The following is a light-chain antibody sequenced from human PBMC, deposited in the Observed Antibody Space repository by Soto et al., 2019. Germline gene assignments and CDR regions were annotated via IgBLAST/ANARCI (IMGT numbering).Light chain of an antibody. CDR3: QQYSSFPRT. CDR1: QSIRSFY. J-gene: IGKJ1*01. CDR2: DAS. Sequence: IVLTQSPGTLSLSPGERATLSCTASQSIRSFYLAWYQQKPGQAPRLLISDASKRATGIPDRFSGSGSGTDFTLTISRLEPEDFAVYFCQQYSSFPRTFGQGTKVDIK. V-gene: IGKV3-20*01.